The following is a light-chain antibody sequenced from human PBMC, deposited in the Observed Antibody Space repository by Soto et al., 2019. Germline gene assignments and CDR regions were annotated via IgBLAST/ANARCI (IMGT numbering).Light chain of an antibody. CDR1: QSLLHSNGYNY. CDR3: MQALQTPKT. V-gene: IGKV2-28*01. J-gene: IGKJ1*01. CDR2: WGS. Sequence: DIVMTQSPLSLPVTPGEPASISCRSSQSLLHSNGYNYLDWYLQKPGQSPQLLIYWGSNRASGVHDRFSGRGSGTDFRLKLSRVEAEDVGVYYCMQALQTPKTFGQGTKVEIK.